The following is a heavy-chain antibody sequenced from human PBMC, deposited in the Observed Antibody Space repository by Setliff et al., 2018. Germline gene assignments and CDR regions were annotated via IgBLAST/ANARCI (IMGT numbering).Heavy chain of an antibody. D-gene: IGHD3-10*01. J-gene: IGHJ4*02. CDR1: GYTFTGYY. V-gene: IGHV1-2*04. CDR2: INPNSGGT. CDR3: ARALGAIITHFDY. Sequence: ASVKVSCKASGYTFTGYYMHWVRQAPGQGLEWMGWINPNSGGTNYAQKFQGWVTMTRDTSISTAYMELSRLRSDDTAVYYCARALGAIITHFDYWGQGTLVTV.